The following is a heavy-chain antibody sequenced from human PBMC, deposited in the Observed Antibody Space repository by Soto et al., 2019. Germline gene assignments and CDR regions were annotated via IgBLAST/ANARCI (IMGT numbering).Heavy chain of an antibody. D-gene: IGHD6-19*01. Sequence: SETLSLTCAVYGGSISGYYWSWIRQPPGKGLEWIGEINHSGSTNYNPSLKSRVTISVDTSKNQFSLKLSSVTAADTAVYYCAQDGYSSGWYQDYWGQGTLVTVSS. J-gene: IGHJ4*02. CDR1: GGSISGYY. CDR3: AQDGYSSGWYQDY. V-gene: IGHV4-34*01. CDR2: INHSGST.